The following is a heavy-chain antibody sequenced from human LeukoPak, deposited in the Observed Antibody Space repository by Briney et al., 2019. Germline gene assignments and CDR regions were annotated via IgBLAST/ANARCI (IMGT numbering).Heavy chain of an antibody. J-gene: IGHJ4*02. V-gene: IGHV4-39*07. CDR3: ARVTMVRGVVYYFDY. D-gene: IGHD3-10*01. CDR1: GGSISSSSYY. Sequence: NPSETLSLTCTVSGGSISSSSYYWGWIRQPPGKGLEWIGSIYYSGSTYYNPSLKSRVTISVDTSKNQFSLKLSSVTAADTAVYYCARVTMVRGVVYYFDYWGQGTLVTVSS. CDR2: IYYSGST.